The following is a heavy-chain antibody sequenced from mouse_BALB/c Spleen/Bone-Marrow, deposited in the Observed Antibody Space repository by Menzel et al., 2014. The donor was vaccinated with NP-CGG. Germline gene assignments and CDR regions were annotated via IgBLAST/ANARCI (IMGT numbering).Heavy chain of an antibody. CDR1: GYTFTSYT. D-gene: IGHD1-1*01. CDR2: INPSSGYT. J-gene: IGHJ3*01. Sequence: VQLQQSAAELARPGASVKMSCKASGYTFTSYTMHWVKQRPGQGLEWIGYINPSSGYTEYNQKFKDKTTLTADKSSSTAYMQLSSLTSEDSAVYYCARENYHGSSYRFAYWGQGTLVTVSA. V-gene: IGHV1-4*02. CDR3: ARENYHGSSYRFAY.